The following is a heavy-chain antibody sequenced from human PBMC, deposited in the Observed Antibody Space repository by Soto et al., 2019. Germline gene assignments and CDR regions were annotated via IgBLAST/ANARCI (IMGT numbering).Heavy chain of an antibody. CDR3: AKDRSVDTRDWFDP. J-gene: IGHJ5*02. CDR1: GFTFGTYA. V-gene: IGHV3-23*01. D-gene: IGHD5-18*01. Sequence: PGGSLRLSCAASGFTFGTYAMSWVRQAPGKGLEWVSSISGSGESTYYADSVKGRFTISRDNSKNTLYLQMNSLRAEDTAVYYCAKDRSVDTRDWFDPWGQGTLVTVSS. CDR2: ISGSGEST.